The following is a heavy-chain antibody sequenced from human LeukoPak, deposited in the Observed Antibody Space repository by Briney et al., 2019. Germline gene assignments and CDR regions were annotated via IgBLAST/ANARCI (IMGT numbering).Heavy chain of an antibody. CDR3: ARDGGPAFDI. CDR2: IYYSGST. J-gene: IGHJ3*02. V-gene: IGHV4-59*01. D-gene: IGHD3-16*01. Sequence: SETLSLTCTVSGGSISSYYWSWIWQPPGKGLEWIGYIYYSGSTNYNPSLKSRVTISVDTSKNQFSLKLSSVTAAVTAVYYCARDGGPAFDIWGQGTMVTVSS. CDR1: GGSISSYY.